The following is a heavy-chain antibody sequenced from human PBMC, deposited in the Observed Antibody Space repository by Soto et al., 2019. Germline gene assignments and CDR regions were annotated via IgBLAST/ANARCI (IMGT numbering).Heavy chain of an antibody. CDR3: ARHGVAYGFDNWFDP. D-gene: IGHD4-17*01. J-gene: IGHJ5*02. V-gene: IGHV4-39*01. CDR2: IYYSGST. CDR1: GGSISSSSYY. Sequence: PSETLSLTCTVSGGSISSSSYYWGWIRQPPGKGLEWIGSIYYSGSTYYNPSLKRRVTISVDTSKNQFSLKLSSVTAADTAVYYCARHGVAYGFDNWFDPWGQGTLVTVSS.